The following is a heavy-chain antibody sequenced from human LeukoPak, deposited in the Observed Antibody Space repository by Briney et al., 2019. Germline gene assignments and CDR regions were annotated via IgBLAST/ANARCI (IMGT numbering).Heavy chain of an antibody. CDR3: ATPRWSAAGKGYYYYMDV. CDR1: GYTFTRYY. D-gene: IGHD6-13*01. J-gene: IGHJ6*03. CDR2: INPNSGGT. Sequence: ASVKVSCKASGYTFTRYYMHWVRQAPGQGLEWMGWINPNSGGTNYAQKFQGRVTMTRDTSISTAYMELSRLRSDDTAVYYCATPRWSAAGKGYYYYMDVWGKGTTVIVSS. V-gene: IGHV1-2*02.